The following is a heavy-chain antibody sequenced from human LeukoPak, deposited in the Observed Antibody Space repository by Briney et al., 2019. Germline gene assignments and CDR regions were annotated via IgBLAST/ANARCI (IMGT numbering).Heavy chain of an antibody. D-gene: IGHD1-7*01. CDR3: ARVGPYNWNYADFDY. V-gene: IGHV3-7*01. CDR2: IKQDGSER. J-gene: IGHJ4*02. CDR1: GFTFSSYW. Sequence: PGGSLRLSCAASGFTFSSYWMNWVRQAPGKGLEWVANIKQDGSERYYVDSVKGRFTISRDNAKNSLYLQMNSLRAEDTAVYYCARVGPYNWNYADFDYWGQGTLVTVSS.